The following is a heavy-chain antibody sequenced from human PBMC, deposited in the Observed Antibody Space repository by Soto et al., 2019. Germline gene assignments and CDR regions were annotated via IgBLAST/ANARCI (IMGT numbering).Heavy chain of an antibody. J-gene: IGHJ4*02. V-gene: IGHV1-69*01. CDR2: IIPIFGTA. CDR3: ARDYKVYDYVWESYPSTHFDY. CDR1: GGTFSSYA. Sequence: QVQLVQSGAEVKKPGSSVKVSCKASGGTFSSYAISWVRQAPGQGLEWMGGIIPIFGTANYAQKFQGRVTITADESTSTAYMELSSLRSEDTAVYYCARDYKVYDYVWESYPSTHFDYWGQGTLVTVSS. D-gene: IGHD3-16*02.